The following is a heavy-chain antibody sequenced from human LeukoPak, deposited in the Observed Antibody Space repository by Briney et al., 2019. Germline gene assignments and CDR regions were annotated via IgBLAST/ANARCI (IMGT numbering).Heavy chain of an antibody. CDR2: INTNTGNP. Sequence: ASVKASCKASGYTFTSYAMNWVRQAPGQGLEWMGWINTNTGNPTYAQGFTGRFVFSLDTSVSTAYLQISSLKAEDTAVYYCARDGVRYSSSHFRYFQHWGQGTLVTVSS. D-gene: IGHD6-13*01. CDR1: GYTFTSYA. V-gene: IGHV7-4-1*02. J-gene: IGHJ1*01. CDR3: ARDGVRYSSSHFRYFQH.